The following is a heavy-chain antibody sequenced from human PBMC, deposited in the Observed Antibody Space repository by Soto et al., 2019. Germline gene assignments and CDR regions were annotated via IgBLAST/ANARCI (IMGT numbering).Heavy chain of an antibody. CDR1: GGTFSSYA. V-gene: IGHV1-69*13. CDR3: ARVGRAVAGNDY. D-gene: IGHD6-19*01. J-gene: IGHJ4*02. CDR2: IIPIFGTA. Sequence: GASVKVSCKASGGTFSSYAISWVRQAPGQGLEWMGGIIPIFGTANYAQKFQGRVTITADESTSTAYMELSSLRSEDTAVYYCARVGRAVAGNDYWGQGTLVTVSS.